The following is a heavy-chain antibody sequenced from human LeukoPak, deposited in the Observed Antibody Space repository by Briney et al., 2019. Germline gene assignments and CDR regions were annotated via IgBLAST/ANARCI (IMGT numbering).Heavy chain of an antibody. J-gene: IGHJ3*02. D-gene: IGHD4-17*01. Sequence: PGGSLRLSCAASGFTFSSNAMSWVRQAPGKGLEWIGYTYYSGSTNYNPSLKSRVTISVDTSKNQFSLKLSSVTAADTAVYYCARRSYGDYADAFDIWGQGTMVTVSS. CDR1: GFTFSSNA. V-gene: IGHV4-59*08. CDR3: ARRSYGDYADAFDI. CDR2: TYYSGST.